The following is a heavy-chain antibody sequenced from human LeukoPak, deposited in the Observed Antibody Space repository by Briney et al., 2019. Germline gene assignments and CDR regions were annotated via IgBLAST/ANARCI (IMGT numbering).Heavy chain of an antibody. D-gene: IGHD5-18*01. J-gene: IGHJ6*03. CDR3: ARDRGYSYGYRYYYYYMDV. V-gene: IGHV4-59*01. CDR1: GGSISNYY. Sequence: SETLSLTCTVSGGSISNYYWSWIRQPPGKGLQWIGYIYYSGSTNYNPSLKSRVTVSVYTSKNQFSLKLTSVTAADTAVYYCARDRGYSYGYRYYYYYMDVWGKGTTVTVSS. CDR2: IYYSGST.